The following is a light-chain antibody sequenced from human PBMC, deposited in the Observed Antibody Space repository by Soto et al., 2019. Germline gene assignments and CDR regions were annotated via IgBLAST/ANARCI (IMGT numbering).Light chain of an antibody. CDR3: QQYYSYPTWT. Sequence: AIRMTQSPSSLSASTGDRVTITCRASQGMSSYLAWYQQKPGKAPKLLIYAASTLQSGVPSRFSGSGSGTDFTLTISCLQSEDFATYYCQQYYSYPTWTFGQGTKVEIK. CDR2: AAS. J-gene: IGKJ1*01. CDR1: QGMSSY. V-gene: IGKV1-8*01.